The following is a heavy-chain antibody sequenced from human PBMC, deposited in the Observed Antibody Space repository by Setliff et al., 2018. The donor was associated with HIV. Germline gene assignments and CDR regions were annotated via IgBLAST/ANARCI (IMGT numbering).Heavy chain of an antibody. Sequence: GGSLRLSCAASGFIFSSYAMHWVRQAPGKGLEWVAVMSYDGNNKYYADSVKGRFTISRDNFRNTLYLQMNSLRPEDTAVYYCARVRDYYDSSGYEGYYFDYWGQGTLVTVSS. J-gene: IGHJ4*02. CDR1: GFIFSSYA. CDR3: ARVRDYYDSSGYEGYYFDY. D-gene: IGHD3-22*01. CDR2: MSYDGNNK. V-gene: IGHV3-30*01.